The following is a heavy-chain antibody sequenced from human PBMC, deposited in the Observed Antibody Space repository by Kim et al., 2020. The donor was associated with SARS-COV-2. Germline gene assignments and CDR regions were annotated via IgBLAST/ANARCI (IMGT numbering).Heavy chain of an antibody. Sequence: YYTPSVKRRVTKSVDTSQTRLSLKLSSVTAADTAVYYCARGGILGLFAYWGQGTLVTVSS. D-gene: IGHD2-15*01. CDR3: ARGGILGLFAY. V-gene: IGHV4-30-2*04. J-gene: IGHJ4*02.